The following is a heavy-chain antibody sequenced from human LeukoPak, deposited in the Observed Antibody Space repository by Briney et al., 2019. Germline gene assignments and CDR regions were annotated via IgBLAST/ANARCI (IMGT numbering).Heavy chain of an antibody. CDR3: ARVSGYDSSGQERDVFDY. J-gene: IGHJ4*02. CDR1: GGSISSYY. Sequence: SETLSLTCTVSGGSISSYYWSWIRQPAGKGLEWIGRIYTSGSTNYNPSLKSRVTISVDTSKNQFSLKLSSVTAADTAVYYCARVSGYDSSGQERDVFDYWGQGTLVTVSS. D-gene: IGHD3-22*01. CDR2: IYTSGST. V-gene: IGHV4-4*07.